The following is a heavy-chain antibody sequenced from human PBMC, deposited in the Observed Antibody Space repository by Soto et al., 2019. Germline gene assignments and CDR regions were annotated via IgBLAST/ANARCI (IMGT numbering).Heavy chain of an antibody. V-gene: IGHV4-4*02. CDR3: ARARATIAAAAIFDC. CDR1: GGSISTSNW. D-gene: IGHD6-13*01. J-gene: IGHJ4*02. CDR2: VYRTGST. Sequence: QVQLQESGPGLVKPSGTLSLTCAVSGGSISTSNWWSWVRQPPGKGLEWIGEVYRTGSTNYNPSLESRLTIAVDKSQHQVSRKLTSVTAADTAVYYCARARATIAAAAIFDCWGQGTLVTVSS.